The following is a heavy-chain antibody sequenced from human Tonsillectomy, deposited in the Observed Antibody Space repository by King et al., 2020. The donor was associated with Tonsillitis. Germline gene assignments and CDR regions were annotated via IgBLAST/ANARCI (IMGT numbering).Heavy chain of an antibody. Sequence: VQLVESGGDLVQPGGSLRLSCAASGFTFTNFAMSWVRQAPGRGLQWVSSISASGGTTYYADSVKGRFTISRDTSKNTLYLQMSSLRVEDMAVYYCAKKEGTNWCGFDFDFWGRXPLVTVSS. D-gene: IGHD1-1*01. V-gene: IGHV3-23*04. J-gene: IGHJ4*02. CDR1: GFTFTNFA. CDR3: AKKEGTNWCGFDFDF. CDR2: ISASGGTT.